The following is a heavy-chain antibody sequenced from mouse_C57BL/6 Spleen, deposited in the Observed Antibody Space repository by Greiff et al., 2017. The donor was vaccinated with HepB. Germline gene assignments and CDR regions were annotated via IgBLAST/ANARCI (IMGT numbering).Heavy chain of an antibody. V-gene: IGHV1-82*01. Sequence: VQLQLSGPELVKPGASVKISCKASGYAFSSSWMNWVKQRPGKGLEWIGRIYPGDGDTNYNGKFKGKATLTADKSSSTAYMQLSSLTSEDSAVYFCARWGDGWGQGTLVTVSA. J-gene: IGHJ3*01. CDR2: IYPGDGDT. CDR3: ARWGDG. CDR1: GYAFSSSW. D-gene: IGHD2-3*01.